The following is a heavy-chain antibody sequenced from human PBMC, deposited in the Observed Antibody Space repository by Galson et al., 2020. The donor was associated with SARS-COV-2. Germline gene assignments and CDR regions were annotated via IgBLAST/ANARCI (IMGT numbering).Heavy chain of an antibody. CDR3: AREPSPVAFYS. CDR2: IFYSGST. V-gene: IGHV4-59*01. J-gene: IGHJ5*01. Sequence: SETLSLTCTVSGGSISTYYWSWIRQPPGKGLEWIGYIFYSGSTHYNPSLKSRVTISVDTPKNQFFLRLSSVTAADTAVYYCAREPSPVAFYSWGQGTLVAVTS. CDR1: GGSISTYY.